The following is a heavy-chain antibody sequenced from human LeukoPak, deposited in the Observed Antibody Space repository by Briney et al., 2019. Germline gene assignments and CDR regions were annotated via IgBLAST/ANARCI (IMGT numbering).Heavy chain of an antibody. J-gene: IGHJ5*02. Sequence: GSLRLSCAASGFTYSSYAMSWVRQAPGKGLEWVSTIGYSGGGTYYADSVKGRFTISRDNSKNTLYLQVNSLRAEDTAVYYCAKDGTVTGPGWFDPWGQGTLVTVSS. D-gene: IGHD3/OR15-3a*01. CDR2: IGYSGGGT. V-gene: IGHV3-23*01. CDR3: AKDGTVTGPGWFDP. CDR1: GFTYSSYA.